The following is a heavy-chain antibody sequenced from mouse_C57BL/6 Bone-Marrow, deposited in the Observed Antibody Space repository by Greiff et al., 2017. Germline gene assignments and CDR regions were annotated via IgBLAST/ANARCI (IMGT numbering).Heavy chain of an antibody. D-gene: IGHD1-1*01. Sequence: QVQLQQPGAELVKPGASVTLSCTASGYTFTSYWMHWVKQRPGHGLVWIGMLHPNSGSINSNEKFKSKATLTVYNSSSTAYMQLSGLTSEDSAVYYCARLITFAYWGQGTTLTVSS. CDR2: LHPNSGSI. V-gene: IGHV1-64*01. J-gene: IGHJ2*01. CDR3: ARLITFAY. CDR1: GYTFTSYW.